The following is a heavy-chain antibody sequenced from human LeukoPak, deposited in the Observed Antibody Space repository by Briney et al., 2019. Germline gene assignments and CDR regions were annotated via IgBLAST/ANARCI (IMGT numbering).Heavy chain of an antibody. CDR2: IRYDGSNK. CDR3: AKAKVATTPQFDY. D-gene: IGHD5-12*01. CDR1: GFTFSSSG. V-gene: IGHV3-30*02. J-gene: IGHJ4*02. Sequence: PGGSLRLSCAASGFTFSSSGMHWVRPAAGKGLELVAFIRYDGSNKYYADSVKGRFTISRDNSKNTLHLQMNSLRAEDTAVYYCAKAKVATTPQFDYWGQGTLVTVSS.